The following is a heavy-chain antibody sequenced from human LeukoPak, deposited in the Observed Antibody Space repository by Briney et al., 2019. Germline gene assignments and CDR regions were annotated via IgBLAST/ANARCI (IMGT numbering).Heavy chain of an antibody. CDR1: GYTFTGYY. CDR3: ARDGLWSTVTTLDAFDI. CDR2: ISAYNGNT. J-gene: IGHJ3*02. V-gene: IGHV1-18*04. D-gene: IGHD4-17*01. Sequence: GASVKVSCKASGYTFTGYYIHWVRQAPGQGLEWMGRISAYNGNTNYAQKLQGRVTMTTDTSTSTAYMELRSLRSDDTAVYYCARDGLWSTVTTLDAFDIWGQGTMVTVSS.